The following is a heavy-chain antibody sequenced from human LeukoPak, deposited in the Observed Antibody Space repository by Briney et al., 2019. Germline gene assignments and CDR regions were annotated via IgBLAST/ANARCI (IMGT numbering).Heavy chain of an antibody. Sequence: PGGSLRLSCAASGFTFSSYSMNWVRQAPGKGLEWVSSISSSSSYIYYADSVKGRFTISRDNAKNSLYLQMNSLRAEDTAVYYCGRDKPVCGGDCYGWFDPWAREPWSPSPQ. J-gene: IGHJ5*02. CDR3: GRDKPVCGGDCYGWFDP. D-gene: IGHD2-21*02. V-gene: IGHV3-21*01. CDR1: GFTFSSYS. CDR2: ISSSSSYI.